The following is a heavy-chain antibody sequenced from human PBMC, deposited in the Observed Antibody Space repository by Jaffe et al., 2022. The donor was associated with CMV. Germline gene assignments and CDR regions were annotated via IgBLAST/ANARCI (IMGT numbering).Heavy chain of an antibody. V-gene: IGHV5-51*01. CDR3: ARTFRYSSSWRMDYYYYMDV. Sequence: EVQLVQSGAEVKKPGESLKISCKGSGYSFTSYWIGWVRQMPGKGLEWMGIIYPGDSDTRYSPSFQGQVTISADKSISTAYLQWSSLKASDTAMYYCARTFRYSSSWRMDYYYYMDVWGKGTTVTVSS. CDR2: IYPGDSDT. D-gene: IGHD6-13*01. CDR1: GYSFTSYW. J-gene: IGHJ6*03.